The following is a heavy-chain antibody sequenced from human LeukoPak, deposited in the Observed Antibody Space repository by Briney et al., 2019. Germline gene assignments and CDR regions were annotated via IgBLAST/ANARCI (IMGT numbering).Heavy chain of an antibody. J-gene: IGHJ5*02. Sequence: SQTLSLTCAVSGGSISSGGYSWSWIRQPPGKGLEWIGYNYHSGSTYYNPSLKSRVTISVDRSKNQFSLKLSSVTAADTAVYYCARGLPSWFDPWGQGTLVTVSS. CDR1: GGSISSGGYS. CDR2: NYHSGST. V-gene: IGHV4-30-2*01. CDR3: ARGLPSWFDP.